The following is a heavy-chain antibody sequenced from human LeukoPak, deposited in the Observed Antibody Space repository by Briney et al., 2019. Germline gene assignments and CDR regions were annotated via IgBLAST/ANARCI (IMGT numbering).Heavy chain of an antibody. CDR3: ARDHSGSLGYYYYGMDV. Sequence: GGSLRLSCAASGFTFSSYAMHWVRQAPGKGLEWVAVISYDGSNKYYADSVKGRFTISRDNSKSTLYLQMNSLRAEDTAVYYCARDHSGSLGYYYYGMDVWGQGTTVTVSS. CDR1: GFTFSSYA. CDR2: ISYDGSNK. V-gene: IGHV3-30*04. D-gene: IGHD1-26*01. J-gene: IGHJ6*02.